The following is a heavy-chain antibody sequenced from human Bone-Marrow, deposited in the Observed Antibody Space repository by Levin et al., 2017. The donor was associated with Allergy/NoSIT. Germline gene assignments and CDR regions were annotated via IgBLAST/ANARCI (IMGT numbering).Heavy chain of an antibody. CDR3: ARGGRGAGLLNA. V-gene: IGHV1-8*01. Sequence: GGSLRLSCKASGYPFSTYNFYWVRQATGQGLEWMGWINPNSGDTYYPQTFQDRVIMTTETSTNTAYMELSGLTSGDTAVYYCARGGRGAGLLNAWGQGTLVTVSS. J-gene: IGHJ5*02. D-gene: IGHD3-10*01. CDR2: INPNSGDT. CDR1: GYPFSTYN.